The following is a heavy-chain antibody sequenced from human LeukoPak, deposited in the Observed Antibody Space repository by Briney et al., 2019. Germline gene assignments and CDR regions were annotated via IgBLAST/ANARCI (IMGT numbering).Heavy chain of an antibody. Sequence: ASVKVSCKASGYAFSNYGFSWVRQAPGQGLEWMGWISAYNGNTNYAQKFKGRVTMTTDTFTSTAYTELRGLRSDDTAVYYCARDTNDYGDDRFQIHCMAVWGKGTTVTVSS. CDR2: ISAYNGNT. D-gene: IGHD4-17*01. CDR1: GYAFSNYG. CDR3: ARDTNDYGDDRFQIHCMAV. J-gene: IGHJ6*04. V-gene: IGHV1-18*04.